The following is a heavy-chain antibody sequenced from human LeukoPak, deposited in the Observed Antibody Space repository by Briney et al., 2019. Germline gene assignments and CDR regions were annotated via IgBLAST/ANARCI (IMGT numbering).Heavy chain of an antibody. J-gene: IGHJ4*02. CDR2: ISYDGSNK. CDR1: GFTFSSYA. Sequence: GRSLRLSCAASGFTFSSYAMHWVRQAPGKGLEWVAVISYDGSNKYYADSVKGRFTISRDNAKNSLYLQMNSLRAEDTAVYYCAGEGGSAVVWGQGTLVTVSS. CDR3: AGEGGSAVV. V-gene: IGHV3-30-3*01. D-gene: IGHD3-10*01.